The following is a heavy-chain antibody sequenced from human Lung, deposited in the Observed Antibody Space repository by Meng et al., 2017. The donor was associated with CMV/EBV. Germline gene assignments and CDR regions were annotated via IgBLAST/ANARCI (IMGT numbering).Heavy chain of an antibody. CDR2: IHSSGST. CDR3: ARASYGSGSPLGESWFDP. V-gene: IGHV4-31*03. J-gene: IGHJ5*02. CDR1: GGSISGGGYY. D-gene: IGHD3-10*01. Sequence: QGRLQGSAPGLVKPSQTLSLTCTVSGGSISGGGYYWSWIRQHPGKGLEWIGYIHSSGSTYYNPSLRSRLTISVDTSKNQFSLKLSSVTAADTAVYYCARASYGSGSPLGESWFDPWGQGTLVTVSS.